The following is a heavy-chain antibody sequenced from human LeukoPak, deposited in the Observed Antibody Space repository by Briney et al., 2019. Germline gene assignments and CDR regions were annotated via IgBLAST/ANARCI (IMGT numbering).Heavy chain of an antibody. D-gene: IGHD2-21*02. V-gene: IGHV3-15*01. Sequence: GGSLRLSCVASGFTFSNAWMNWVRQAPGKGLEWVGRIKSKTDGGTTDYAAPVKGRITISRDDSTNTLHLQMNSLKTEDTAVYYCTTSSAGAVTAVYPFDNWGQGTLVTVSS. J-gene: IGHJ4*02. CDR2: IKSKTDGGTT. CDR1: GFTFSNAW. CDR3: TTSSAGAVTAVYPFDN.